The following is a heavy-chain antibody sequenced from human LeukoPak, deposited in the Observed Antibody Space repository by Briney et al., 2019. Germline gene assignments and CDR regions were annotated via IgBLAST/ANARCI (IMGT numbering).Heavy chain of an antibody. CDR2: INPNSGGT. D-gene: IGHD1-1*01. Sequence: GASVKVSCKASGYTFTGYYMHWMRQAPGQGLEWMGWINPNSGGTNYAQKFQGRVTMTRDTSISTAYMELTRLRSDDTAVYYCARDWNDSIDYWGQGTLVTVSS. CDR1: GYTFTGYY. V-gene: IGHV1-2*02. J-gene: IGHJ4*02. CDR3: ARDWNDSIDY.